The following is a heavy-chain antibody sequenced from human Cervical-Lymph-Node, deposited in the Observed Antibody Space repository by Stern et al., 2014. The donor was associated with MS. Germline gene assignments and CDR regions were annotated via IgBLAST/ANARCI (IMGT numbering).Heavy chain of an antibody. J-gene: IGHJ4*02. CDR3: TNFDLHY. D-gene: IGHD3-9*01. V-gene: IGHV2-5*02. CDR2: IYWDDDK. Sequence: QITLKESDPTLVKPTQTLTLTCTFSGFSLTTSGVGVGWLRQPPGKALEWLAFIYWDDDKVDSPSLKTRLTITKDTSKNQVVLTVTNMDPVDTATYYCTNFDLHYWGQGTLVTVSS. CDR1: GFSLTTSGVG.